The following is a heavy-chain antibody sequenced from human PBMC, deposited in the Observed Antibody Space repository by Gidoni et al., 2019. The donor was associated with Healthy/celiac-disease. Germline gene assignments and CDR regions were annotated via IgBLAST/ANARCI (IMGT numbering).Heavy chain of an antibody. D-gene: IGHD6-13*01. J-gene: IGHJ4*02. V-gene: IGHV3-43*01. Sequence: EVQLVESGGVVVQPGGSLRLSCAASGFSFADYTMHWVRQAPGKGLEWVSLISWDGGSTYYADSVKGRFTISRDNSKNSLYLQMNSLRTEDTALYYCAKDMMGVSSWYYFDYWGQGTLVTVSS. CDR3: AKDMMGVSSWYYFDY. CDR1: GFSFADYT. CDR2: ISWDGGST.